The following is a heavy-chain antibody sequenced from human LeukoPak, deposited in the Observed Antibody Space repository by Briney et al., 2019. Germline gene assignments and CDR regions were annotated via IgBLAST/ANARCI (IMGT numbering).Heavy chain of an antibody. CDR3: AIPVSDN. V-gene: IGHV4-39*07. CDR2: IYYSGKT. CDR1: GASISTENYY. J-gene: IGHJ4*02. Sequence: SETLSLTCTVSGASISTENYYWGWIRQPPGKGLEWIGSIYYSGKTYYNSSLQSRVSLSVDTSKSQFSLKLRSVTAADTAVYYCAIPVSDNWGQGTLVTVSS. D-gene: IGHD4-17*01.